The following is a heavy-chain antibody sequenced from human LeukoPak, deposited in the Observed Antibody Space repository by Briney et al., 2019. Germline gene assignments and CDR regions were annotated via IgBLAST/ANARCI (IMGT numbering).Heavy chain of an antibody. J-gene: IGHJ4*02. D-gene: IGHD4-17*01. CDR3: ARDGGTTVDY. Sequence: GGSLRLSCAASGFTFSSYSMTWVRQAPGKGLEWVSYISSSSSTIYYADSVKGRFTISRDNAKNSLYLQMNSLRAEDTAVYYCARDGGTTVDYWGQGTLVTVSS. V-gene: IGHV3-48*01. CDR2: ISSSSSTI. CDR1: GFTFSSYS.